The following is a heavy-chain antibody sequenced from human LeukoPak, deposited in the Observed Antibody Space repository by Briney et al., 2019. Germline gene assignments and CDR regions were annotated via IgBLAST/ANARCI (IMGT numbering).Heavy chain of an antibody. V-gene: IGHV1-69*13. J-gene: IGHJ2*01. CDR3: ARGLAAAARYWYFDL. CDR1: GGTFISYA. Sequence: GASVKVSCKASGGTFISYAISWVRQAPGQGLEWMGGIIPIFGTANYAQKFQGRVTITADESTSTAYMELSSLRSEDTAVYYCARGLAAAARYWYFDLWGRGTLVTVSS. D-gene: IGHD6-13*01. CDR2: IIPIFGTA.